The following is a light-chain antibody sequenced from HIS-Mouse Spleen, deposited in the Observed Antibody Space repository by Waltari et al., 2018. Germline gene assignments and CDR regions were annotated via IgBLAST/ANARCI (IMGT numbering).Light chain of an antibody. CDR2: DVS. J-gene: IGLJ2*01. CDR1: SSDVGGYNS. CDR3: SSYTSSSFNVV. V-gene: IGLV2-14*03. Sequence: QSALTQPASVSGSPGQSITISCTGTSSDVGGYNSVSWYQPHPGKAPKLMIYDVSNRPSGVSNRFSGSKSGNTASLTISGLQAEDEADYYCSSYTSSSFNVVFGGGTKLTVL.